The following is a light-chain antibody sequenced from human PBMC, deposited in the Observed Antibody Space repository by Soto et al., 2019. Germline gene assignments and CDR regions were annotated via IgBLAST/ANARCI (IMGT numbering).Light chain of an antibody. Sequence: EIVLTQSPATLSLSPGERATLSCRASQSVSNYLAWYQQKPGQAPRLLIYDASNRATGIPARFSGSGSGTEFTLTISSLEPEYFAVYYCQQRSNWPLFTFGPGTKVDIK. CDR1: QSVSNY. CDR3: QQRSNWPLFT. CDR2: DAS. J-gene: IGKJ3*01. V-gene: IGKV3-11*01.